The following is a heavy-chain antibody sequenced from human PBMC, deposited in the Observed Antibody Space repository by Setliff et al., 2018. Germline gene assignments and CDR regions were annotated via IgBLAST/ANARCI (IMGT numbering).Heavy chain of an antibody. Sequence: SETLSLTCTVSGGSINIDTYYWGWIRQPPGKGLEWIGSIYYSGSAYYNPSLKSRVTISLDTSKNQFSLKLSSVTAADTAVYYCARVGSATVTYFDYWGQGTRVTVSS. CDR2: IYYSGSA. D-gene: IGHD4-17*01. CDR1: GGSINIDTYY. CDR3: ARVGSATVTYFDY. J-gene: IGHJ4*02. V-gene: IGHV4-39*07.